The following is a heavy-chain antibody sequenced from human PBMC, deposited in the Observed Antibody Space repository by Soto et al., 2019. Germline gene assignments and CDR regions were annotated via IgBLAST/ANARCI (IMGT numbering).Heavy chain of an antibody. CDR2: ISGSGGST. CDR3: ATEGWYNWNNPFDY. D-gene: IGHD1-1*01. V-gene: IGHV3-23*01. Sequence: EVQLFESGGGLVQPGGSLRLSCAASGFTFSTYAMSWVRQAPGRGLEWVSTISGSGGSTYYADSVRGRFTISRDNSKNTLYLQVNSLIGEDTAVSYCATEGWYNWNNPFDYWGQGALVTVSS. J-gene: IGHJ4*02. CDR1: GFTFSTYA.